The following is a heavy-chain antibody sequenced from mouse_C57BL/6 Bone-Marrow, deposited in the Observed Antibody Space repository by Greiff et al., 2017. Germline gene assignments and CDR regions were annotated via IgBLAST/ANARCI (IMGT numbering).Heavy chain of an antibody. J-gene: IGHJ3*01. Sequence: EVKLMESGGDLVKPGGSLKLSCAASGFTFSSYGMSWVRQTPDKRLEWVATISSGGSYTYYPDSVKGRFTISRDNAKNTLYLQMSSLKSEDTAMYYCARRYYGSSYGFAYWGQGTLVTVSA. CDR3: ARRYYGSSYGFAY. CDR1: GFTFSSYG. V-gene: IGHV5-6*02. CDR2: ISSGGSYT. D-gene: IGHD1-1*01.